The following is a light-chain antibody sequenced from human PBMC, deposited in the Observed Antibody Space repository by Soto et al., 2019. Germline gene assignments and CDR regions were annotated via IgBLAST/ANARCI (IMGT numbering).Light chain of an antibody. CDR3: QQYNSYPYT. CDR2: DSS. J-gene: IGKJ2*01. V-gene: IGKV1-5*01. CDR1: QSISSW. Sequence: DIQMTQSPSTLSASVGDRVTITCRDSQSISSWLAWYQQKPGKAPKLLIYDSSSLESGVPSRFSGSGSGTECTLNISSLQPDDFATYYCQQYNSYPYTFGQGTKLEIK.